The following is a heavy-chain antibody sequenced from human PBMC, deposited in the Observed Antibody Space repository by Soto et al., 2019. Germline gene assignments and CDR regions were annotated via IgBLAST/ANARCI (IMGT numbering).Heavy chain of an antibody. CDR2: IHHSGST. CDR3: ARSFGWYAIDQ. V-gene: IGHV4-4*02. Sequence: QMQLQESGPGLVKPSETLSLTCAVSSASISSEQRWSWVRQPPGKGLEWIGEIHHSGSTNKNPSLNRRVTMSVDKSKNQFSLNLNSVTAADTAVYYCARSFGWYAIDQWGQGTLVTVSS. D-gene: IGHD6-19*01. J-gene: IGHJ4*02. CDR1: SASISSEQR.